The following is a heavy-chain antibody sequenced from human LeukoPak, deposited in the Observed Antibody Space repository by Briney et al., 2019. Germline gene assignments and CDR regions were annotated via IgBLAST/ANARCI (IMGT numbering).Heavy chain of an antibody. D-gene: IGHD3-22*01. CDR2: INPNSGGT. Sequence: GASVKVSCKASGYTFTGYYMHWVRQAPGQGLEWMGWINPNSGGTNYAQKFQGRVTMTRDTSISTAYMELSRLRSDDTAVYYCARGGRYDSLTYTWDYWGQGTLVTVSS. CDR1: GYTFTGYY. CDR3: ARGGRYDSLTYTWDY. V-gene: IGHV1-2*02. J-gene: IGHJ4*02.